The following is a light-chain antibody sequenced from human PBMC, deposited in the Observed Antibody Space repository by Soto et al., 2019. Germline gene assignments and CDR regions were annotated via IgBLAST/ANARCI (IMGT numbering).Light chain of an antibody. J-gene: IGKJ1*01. CDR1: QSVSSSF. Sequence: EIVLAQSPGTLSLSPGESATLSCRASQSVSSSFLAWYQQKAGQAPRLLIYGASRRATGIPDRFSGSGSGTDFTLTISRLEPEDFAVYCCQQYVSSPWAFGQGTKVEIK. CDR3: QQYVSSPWA. V-gene: IGKV3-20*01. CDR2: GAS.